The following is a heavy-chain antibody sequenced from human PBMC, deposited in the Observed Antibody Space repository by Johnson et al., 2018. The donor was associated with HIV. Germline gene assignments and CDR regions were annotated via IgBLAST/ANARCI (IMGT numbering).Heavy chain of an antibody. J-gene: IGHJ3*02. CDR3: AKVGERYYDSSGYDAFDI. D-gene: IGHD3-22*01. CDR1: GFTFSSYA. Sequence: QVQLVESGGGVVQPGRSLRLSCAASGFTFSSYAMHWVRQAPGKGLEWVAVISSDGSNKYYADSVKGRFTICRDTSKTTLYLQMNSLRAEDTAVYYCAKVGERYYDSSGYDAFDIWGKGTMVTVSS. CDR2: ISSDGSNK. V-gene: IGHV3-30-3*01.